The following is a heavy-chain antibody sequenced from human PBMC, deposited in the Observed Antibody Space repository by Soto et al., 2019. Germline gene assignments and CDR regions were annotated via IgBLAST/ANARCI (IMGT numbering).Heavy chain of an antibody. CDR2: ISYRGST. D-gene: IGHD5-18*01. V-gene: IGHV4-31*03. Sequence: QVQLQESGPGLVKPSQTLSLTCTVSGGSINSGGYCWSWIRQHPGKGLEWIGCISYRGSTSYNASLNSRVTISVDTSKNQFSLKLSSVTAADTAVYYCSRGILVWGQGTLITVSS. CDR1: GGSINSGGYC. CDR3: SRGILV. J-gene: IGHJ4*02.